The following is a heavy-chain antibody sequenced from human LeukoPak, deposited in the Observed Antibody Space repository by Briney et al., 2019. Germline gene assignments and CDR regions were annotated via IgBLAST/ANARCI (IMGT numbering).Heavy chain of an antibody. CDR3: ARHNWSYGGWFDP. CDR1: GGSISSYY. Sequence: SETLSLTCTVSGGSISSYYWSWIRQPPGKGLEWIGYIYTSVSTNYNPSLKSRVTISVDPSTNQFSLKLSSVAAADTAVYYCARHNWSYGGWFDPWGQGTLVTVSS. CDR2: IYTSVST. V-gene: IGHV4-4*09. D-gene: IGHD1-20*01. J-gene: IGHJ5*02.